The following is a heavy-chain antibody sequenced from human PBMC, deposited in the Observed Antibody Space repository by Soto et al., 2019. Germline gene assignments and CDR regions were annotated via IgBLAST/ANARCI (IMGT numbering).Heavy chain of an antibody. CDR2: IYSGTT. J-gene: IGHJ4*02. CDR1: GGSIISGGYS. CDR3: DREDSGAFFDF. V-gene: IGHV4-30-2*01. Sequence: LSLTCAVSGGSIISGGYSWSWIRQPPGKGLEWIGYIYSGTTHYNPSLESRVTIAMDRSKNQVSLSLKSVTAADTAVYYCDREDSGAFFDFWGQGTLVTVSS. D-gene: IGHD2-15*01.